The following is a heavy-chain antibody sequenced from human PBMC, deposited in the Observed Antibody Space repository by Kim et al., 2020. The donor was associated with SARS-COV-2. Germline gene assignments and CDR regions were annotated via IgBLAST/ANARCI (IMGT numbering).Heavy chain of an antibody. CDR3: ARVRELWDFDL. J-gene: IGHJ2*01. V-gene: IGHV7-4-1*02. D-gene: IGHD1-26*01. Sequence: PTYAQGFTGRFVFSVDTSVSTACLQISSLQAEDTAVYYCARVRELWDFDLWGRGTLVTVSS. CDR2: P.